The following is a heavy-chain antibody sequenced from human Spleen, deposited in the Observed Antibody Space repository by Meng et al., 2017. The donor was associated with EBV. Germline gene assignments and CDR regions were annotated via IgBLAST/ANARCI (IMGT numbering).Heavy chain of an antibody. D-gene: IGHD4-11*01. J-gene: IGHJ4*02. Sequence: QVQLVESGGGVVQLGRSLRLSGVASGFTFSDCGMHWVRQAPGKGLEWVAIVSYDGRNKFYADSVKGRFTISRDSSKNTLSLQMDSLRAEDTAVYYCAKGSGYSDYMFDYWGQGTLVTVSS. CDR3: AKGSGYSDYMFDY. V-gene: IGHV3-30*18. CDR1: GFTFSDCG. CDR2: VSYDGRNK.